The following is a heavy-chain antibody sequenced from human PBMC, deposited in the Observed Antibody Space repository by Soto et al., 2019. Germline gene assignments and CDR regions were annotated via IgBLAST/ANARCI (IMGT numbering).Heavy chain of an antibody. V-gene: IGHV1-18*01. J-gene: IGHJ6*02. CDR3: SREGPSPYYYFGMDV. D-gene: IGHD6-6*01. CDR1: GYSFTTYG. Sequence: QVQLVQYGGEVKKPGASVKVSCKTSGYSFTTYGISWVRQAPGQGLEWMGWISAYNGNTNYAQKLQGRVTMTTDTSTSTAYMELRSLRSDDTAVYCCSREGPSPYYYFGMDVWCQGSTVTVSS. CDR2: ISAYNGNT.